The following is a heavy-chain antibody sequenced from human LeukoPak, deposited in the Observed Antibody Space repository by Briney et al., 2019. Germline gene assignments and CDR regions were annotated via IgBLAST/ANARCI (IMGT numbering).Heavy chain of an antibody. CDR3: AKRGVVIRVILVGFHKEAYYFDS. Sequence: GGSLRLSCVVSGITLANYGMSWVRQAPGKGLEWVAGVSGSGGSTNYADSVKGRFTISRDNPKNTLYLQMNSLRAEVTAVYFCAKRGVVIRVILVGFHKEAYYFDSWGQGALVTVSS. J-gene: IGHJ4*02. CDR2: VSGSGGST. CDR1: GITLANYG. V-gene: IGHV3-23*01. D-gene: IGHD3-22*01.